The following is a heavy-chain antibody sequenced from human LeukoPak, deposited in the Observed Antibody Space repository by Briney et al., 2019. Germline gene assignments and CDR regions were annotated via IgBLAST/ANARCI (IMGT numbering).Heavy chain of an antibody. Sequence: SETLSLTCSVSGHSISSGYYWGWIRQPPGKGLEWIGTMYHRGSTYYNPSLKSRVTMSGDTSKNHFSLKLSSVIAADAAVYYCAAHRGYNSNPRYYFYYMDGRGKGATVTGSS. D-gene: IGHD1-1*01. CDR3: AAHRGYNSNPRYYFYYMDG. V-gene: IGHV4-38-2*01. J-gene: IGHJ6*03. CDR1: GHSISSGYY. CDR2: MYHRGST.